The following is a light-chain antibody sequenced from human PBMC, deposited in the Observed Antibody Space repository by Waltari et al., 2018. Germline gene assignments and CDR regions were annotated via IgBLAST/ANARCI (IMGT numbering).Light chain of an antibody. J-gene: IGKJ2*01. CDR3: QQYYSTPPT. V-gene: IGKV4-1*01. CDR1: QSLLWSFNNNNY. CDR2: WAS. Sequence: DIVMTQSPDSLAVSLGERATINCKSSQSLLWSFNNNNYLAWYQQKPGQPPKLLIHWASTRQSGVPDRCSCSGSGADFTLTISSLQDEDVAVYYCQQYYSTPPTFGQGTKLEIK.